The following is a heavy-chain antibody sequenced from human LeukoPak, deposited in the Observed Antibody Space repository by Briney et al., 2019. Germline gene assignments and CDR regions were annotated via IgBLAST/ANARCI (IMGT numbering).Heavy chain of an antibody. V-gene: IGHV3-23*01. CDR2: ICGTGCST. J-gene: IGHJ6*01. CDR1: RYTLSSSP. D-gene: IGHD4-17*01. Sequence: PGGSLRLSCAAPRYTLSSSPMSWVRQAPGEGLESVSAICGTGCSTYYANTVKARYTISRAQSKNTMYLQMNSLRAENTAVYYCAKTLGDYGDYADYYYYSGMDGWGKGTTVTVSS. CDR3: AKTLGDYGDYADYYYYSGMDG.